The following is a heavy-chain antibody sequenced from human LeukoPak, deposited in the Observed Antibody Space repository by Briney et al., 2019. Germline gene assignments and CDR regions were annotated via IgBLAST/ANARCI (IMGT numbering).Heavy chain of an antibody. CDR3: ASGPTGFA. CDR1: GFTFSSYW. Sequence: PGGSLRLSCAASGFTFSSYWMHWVRQAPGKGLVWVSRINSAGTGTRYADSVKGRFTISRDNAKNTLYLQMNRLRAEDTAVYFCASGPTGFAWGQGTLVTVSS. CDR2: INSAGTGT. D-gene: IGHD1-14*01. V-gene: IGHV3-74*01. J-gene: IGHJ5*02.